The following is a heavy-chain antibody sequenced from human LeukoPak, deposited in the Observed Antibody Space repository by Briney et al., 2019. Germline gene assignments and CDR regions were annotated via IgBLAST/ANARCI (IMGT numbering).Heavy chain of an antibody. Sequence: PGGSLRLSCAASGFTFSNAWMSWARQAPGKGLEWVGRIKSKTDGGTTDYAAPVKGRFTISRDDSKNTLYLQMNSLKTEDTAVYYCTTDWGGAYYDILTGYYILPDYWGQGTLVTVSS. D-gene: IGHD3-9*01. J-gene: IGHJ4*02. V-gene: IGHV3-15*01. CDR3: TTDWGGAYYDILTGYYILPDY. CDR2: IKSKTDGGTT. CDR1: GFTFSNAW.